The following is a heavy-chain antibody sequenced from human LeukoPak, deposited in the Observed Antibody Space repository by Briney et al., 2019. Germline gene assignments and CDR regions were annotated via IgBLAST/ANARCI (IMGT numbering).Heavy chain of an antibody. J-gene: IGHJ6*02. Sequence: SETLSLTCAVYGGSFSGYYWSWIRQPPGKGLEWIGEINHSGSTNYNPSLKSRVTISVDTSKNQFSPKLSSVTAADTAVYYCARMTYYDFWSGLLTPSSYYYGMDVWGQGTTVTVSS. CDR3: ARMTYYDFWSGLLTPSSYYYGMDV. CDR2: INHSGST. V-gene: IGHV4-34*01. CDR1: GGSFSGYY. D-gene: IGHD3-3*01.